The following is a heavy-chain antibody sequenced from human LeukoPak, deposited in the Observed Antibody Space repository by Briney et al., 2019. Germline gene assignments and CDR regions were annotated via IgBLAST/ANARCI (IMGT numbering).Heavy chain of an antibody. CDR2: ISSSSSYI. D-gene: IGHD6-6*01. CDR3: ARDYHSSSPYFDY. V-gene: IGHV3-21*01. CDR1: GFTFSSYS. J-gene: IGHJ4*02. Sequence: GGSLRLSCAASGFTFSSYSMNWVRQAPGKGLEWVSSISSSSSYIYYADSVKGRFTISRDNAKNSLYLQMNSLRAEDTAVYYCARDYHSSSPYFDYWGQGTLVTVSS.